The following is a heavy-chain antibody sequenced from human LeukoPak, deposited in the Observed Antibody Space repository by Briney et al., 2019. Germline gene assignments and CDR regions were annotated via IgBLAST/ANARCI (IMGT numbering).Heavy chain of an antibody. Sequence: GGSLRLSCAASGFTFSSYAMHWVRQAPGKGLEWVAVISYDGSNKYYADSVKGRFTISRDNAKNSLYLQMNSLRAEDTAVYYCARDSHMITFGGVIGDAFDIWGQGTMVTVSS. CDR2: ISYDGSNK. D-gene: IGHD3-16*02. CDR3: ARDSHMITFGGVIGDAFDI. CDR1: GFTFSSYA. J-gene: IGHJ3*02. V-gene: IGHV3-30-3*01.